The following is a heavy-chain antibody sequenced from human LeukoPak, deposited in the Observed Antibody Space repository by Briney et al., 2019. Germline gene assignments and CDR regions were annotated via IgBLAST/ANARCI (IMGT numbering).Heavy chain of an antibody. CDR3: ARDRLVGSTTPLY. D-gene: IGHD1-26*01. Sequence: PGGSLRLSCAASGFTFSSYSMNWVRQAPGKGLEWVSSISSSSSYIYYADSVKGRFTISRDNAKNSLYLQMNSLRAADTAVYYCARDRLVGSTTPLYWGQGTLVTVSS. CDR1: GFTFSSYS. J-gene: IGHJ4*02. V-gene: IGHV3-21*01. CDR2: ISSSSSYI.